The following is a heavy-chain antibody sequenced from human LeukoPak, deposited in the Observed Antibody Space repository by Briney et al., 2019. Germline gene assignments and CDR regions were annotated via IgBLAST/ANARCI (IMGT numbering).Heavy chain of an antibody. Sequence: GGSLRLSCSASGFTFTTSWMNWVRQAPGKGLESLASITPNASETYYVDSVRGRFTISRDDDKNSVYLQMNSLRAEDTAVYFCARDRAFKAFDYWGQGNLVSVSS. CDR1: GFTFTTSW. CDR3: ARDRAFKAFDY. CDR2: ITPNASET. V-gene: IGHV3-7*01. J-gene: IGHJ4*02.